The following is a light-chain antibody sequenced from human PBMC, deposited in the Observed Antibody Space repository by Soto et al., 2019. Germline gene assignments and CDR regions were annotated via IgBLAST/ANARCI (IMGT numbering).Light chain of an antibody. V-gene: IGLV2-8*01. J-gene: IGLJ3*02. Sequence: QSVLTQPPSASGSPGQSVTISCTGTSSDVGGYDHVSWYQQHPGKAPKLMIYEVSKRPSGVPDRVSGSKSGNTASLTVSGLQAEDEADYYCSSYEATYNLRVFGGGTKLTVL. CDR1: SSDVGGYDH. CDR3: SSYEATYNLRV. CDR2: EVS.